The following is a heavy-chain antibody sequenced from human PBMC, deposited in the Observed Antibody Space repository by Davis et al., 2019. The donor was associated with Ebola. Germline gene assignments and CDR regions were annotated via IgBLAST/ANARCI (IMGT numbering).Heavy chain of an antibody. V-gene: IGHV3-7*03. D-gene: IGHD6-19*01. Sequence: PGGSLRLSCAASGFTFSSYWMSWVRQAPGKGLEWVANIKQDGSEKYYVDSVKGRFTISRDNAKNSLYLQMNSLRAEHTAVYYCARTSSGWYGGGWFDPWGQGTLVTVSS. J-gene: IGHJ5*02. CDR2: IKQDGSEK. CDR1: GFTFSSYW. CDR3: ARTSSGWYGGGWFDP.